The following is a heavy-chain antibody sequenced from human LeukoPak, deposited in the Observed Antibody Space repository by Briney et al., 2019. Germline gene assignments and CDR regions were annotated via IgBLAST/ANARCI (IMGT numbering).Heavy chain of an antibody. CDR2: ISGSGVT. Sequence: PGGSLRLSCAASGFTFSNYAMSWVRQAPGRGLEWVSVISGSGVTHYADSVKGRFTISGDNSKNTLYLQMSSLRAEDTAVYHCAKGRGSGAYYAAFDYWGQGTLVTVSS. D-gene: IGHD3-22*01. V-gene: IGHV3-23*01. J-gene: IGHJ4*02. CDR1: GFTFSNYA. CDR3: AKGRGSGAYYAAFDY.